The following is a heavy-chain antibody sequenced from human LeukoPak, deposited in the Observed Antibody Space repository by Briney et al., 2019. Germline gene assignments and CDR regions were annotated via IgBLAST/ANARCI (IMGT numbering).Heavy chain of an antibody. Sequence: PSETLSLTCTVSGGSISSGSYYWSWIRQPAGKGPEWIGRIYTSGSTNYNPSLKSRVTISVDTSKNQFSLKLSSVTAADTAVYYCARDTIAVAGRFDYWGQGTLVTVSS. CDR1: GGSISSGSYY. V-gene: IGHV4-61*02. D-gene: IGHD6-19*01. J-gene: IGHJ4*02. CDR3: ARDTIAVAGRFDY. CDR2: IYTSGST.